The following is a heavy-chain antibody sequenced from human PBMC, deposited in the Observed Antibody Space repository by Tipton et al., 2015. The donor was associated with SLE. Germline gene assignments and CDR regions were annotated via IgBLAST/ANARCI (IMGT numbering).Heavy chain of an antibody. V-gene: IGHV4-39*07. CDR3: ARDLRGPTYWYFDL. Sequence: TLSLTCTVSGGSISSSSYYWGWIRQPPGKGLEWIGSIYYSGSTYYNPSLKSRVTISVDTSKNQFSLKLSSVTAADTAVYYCARDLRGPTYWYFDLWGRGTLVTVSS. CDR2: IYYSGST. J-gene: IGHJ2*01. CDR1: GGSISSSSYY.